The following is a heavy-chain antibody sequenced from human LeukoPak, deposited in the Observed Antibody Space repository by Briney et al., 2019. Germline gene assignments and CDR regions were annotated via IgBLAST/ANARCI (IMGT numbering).Heavy chain of an antibody. Sequence: SETLSLTCTVSGGSISSYYWSWIRQPPGKGLEWIGYIYYSGSTNYNPSLKSRVTISVDTSKNQFSLKLSSVTAADTAVYYCARSPLYSGELWIFDYWGQGTLVTVSS. D-gene: IGHD5-18*01. V-gene: IGHV4-59*01. CDR3: ARSPLYSGELWIFDY. CDR1: GGSISSYY. CDR2: IYYSGST. J-gene: IGHJ4*02.